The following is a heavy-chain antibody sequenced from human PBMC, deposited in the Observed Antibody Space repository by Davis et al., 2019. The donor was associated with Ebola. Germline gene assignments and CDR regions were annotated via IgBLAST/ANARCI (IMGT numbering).Heavy chain of an antibody. Sequence: ASVKVSCKASGYTFTSYYMHWVRQAPGQGLEWMGIINPSGGSTSYAQKFQGRVTMTRDTSTSTVYMELSSLRSEDTAVYYCARSLWFGELLGTTPFDYWGQGTLVTVSS. J-gene: IGHJ4*02. D-gene: IGHD3-10*01. V-gene: IGHV1-46*01. CDR3: ARSLWFGELLGTTPFDY. CDR2: INPSGGST. CDR1: GYTFTSYY.